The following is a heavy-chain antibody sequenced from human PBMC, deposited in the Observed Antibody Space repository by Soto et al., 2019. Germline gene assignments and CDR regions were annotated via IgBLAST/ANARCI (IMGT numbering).Heavy chain of an antibody. CDR3: ARCVAYYDFWSGYNPPDY. CDR1: GFTFSSYW. V-gene: IGHV3-74*01. J-gene: IGHJ4*02. D-gene: IGHD3-3*01. Sequence: GGSLRLSCAASGFTFSSYWMHWVRQAPGKGLVWVSRINSDGSSTSYADSVKGRFTISRDNAKNTLYLQMNSLRAEDTAVYYCARCVAYYDFWSGYNPPDYWGQGTLVTVSS. CDR2: INSDGSST.